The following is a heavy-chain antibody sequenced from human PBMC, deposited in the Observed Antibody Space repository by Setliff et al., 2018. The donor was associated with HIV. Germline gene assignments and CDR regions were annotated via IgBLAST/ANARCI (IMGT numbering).Heavy chain of an antibody. CDR2: IYYSGTT. D-gene: IGHD6-25*01. Sequence: ASETLSLTCTVSGASISSRGYYWGWIRQAPGKGLERIGSIYYSGTTYYTPSLKSRVTMSFDASKNLFSLKMSSASAADTGAYYCARHARQSSTGLYAQAYYFKYWGQGTPVTVSS. CDR1: GASISSRGYY. CDR3: ARHARQSSTGLYAQAYYFKY. V-gene: IGHV4-39*01. J-gene: IGHJ4*02.